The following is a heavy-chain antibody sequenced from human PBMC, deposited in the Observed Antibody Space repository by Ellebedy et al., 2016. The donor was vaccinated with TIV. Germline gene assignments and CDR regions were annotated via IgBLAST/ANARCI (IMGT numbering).Heavy chain of an antibody. Sequence: GESLKISCKGYGYSFPNYWITWVRQLPGKGLEWMGRIDPSDPYTKYSPSFQGHVTISADKSITTAYLQWRRLKASDTGMYVCARSRDGTVIDFWGQGTLVTVSS. CDR2: IDPSDPYT. D-gene: IGHD5-24*01. CDR3: ARSRDGTVIDF. CDR1: GYSFPNYW. V-gene: IGHV5-10-1*01. J-gene: IGHJ4*02.